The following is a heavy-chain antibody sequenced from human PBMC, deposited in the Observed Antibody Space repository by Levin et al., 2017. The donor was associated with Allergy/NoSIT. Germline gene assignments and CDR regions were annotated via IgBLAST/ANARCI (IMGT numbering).Heavy chain of an antibody. CDR2: IYYSGST. CDR3: ASLAMVRDIRRRPSREIDY. CDR1: GGSISSYY. Sequence: SETLSLTCTVSGGSISSYYWSWIRQPPGKGLEWIGYIYYSGSTNYNPSLKSRVTISVDTSKNQFSLKLSSVTAADTAVYYCASLAMVRDIRRRPSREIDYWGQGTLVTVSS. J-gene: IGHJ4*02. D-gene: IGHD3-10*01. V-gene: IGHV4-59*08.